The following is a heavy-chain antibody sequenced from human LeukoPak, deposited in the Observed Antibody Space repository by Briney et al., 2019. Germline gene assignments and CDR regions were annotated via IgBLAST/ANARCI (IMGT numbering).Heavy chain of an antibody. Sequence: ASVKVSCKASGYTFTGYYMHWVRQAPGQGLEWMGWINPSGGGTKYAQKFQGRVTMTRDTSISTAYMELSRLRSDDTAVYYCARGGSGSYLEDFDCWGQGTLVTVSS. CDR3: ARGGSGSYLEDFDC. V-gene: IGHV1-2*02. CDR2: INPSGGGT. CDR1: GYTFTGYY. D-gene: IGHD1-26*01. J-gene: IGHJ4*02.